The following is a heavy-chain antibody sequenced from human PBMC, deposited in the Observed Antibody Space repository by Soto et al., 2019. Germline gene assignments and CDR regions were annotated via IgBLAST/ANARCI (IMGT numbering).Heavy chain of an antibody. CDR1: GGSISSGGYY. V-gene: IGHV4-31*03. CDR2: IYYIGST. CDR3: AGSVFP. J-gene: IGHJ5*02. Sequence: PSETLSLTCTVSGGSISSGGYYWNWIRQHPGKGLEWIGYIYYIGSTYYNPSLKSRVTISLDTPKNQFSLKLSAVTAADTAVYYCAGSVFPWGQGTLVTVS.